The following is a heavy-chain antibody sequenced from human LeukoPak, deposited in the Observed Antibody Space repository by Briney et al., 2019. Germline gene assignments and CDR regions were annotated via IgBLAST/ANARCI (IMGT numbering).Heavy chain of an antibody. CDR2: IKQDGSEK. CDR1: GFTFSIYW. V-gene: IGHV3-7*01. Sequence: QPGGSLRLSCAASGFTFSIYWMSWVRQAPGKGLEWVANIKQDGSEKYYVDSVKGRFTISRDNDKNSLYLQMNSLRAEDTAVYYCARDGGIVGATRYYYYMDVWGKGTTVTVSS. D-gene: IGHD1-26*01. J-gene: IGHJ6*03. CDR3: ARDGGIVGATRYYYYMDV.